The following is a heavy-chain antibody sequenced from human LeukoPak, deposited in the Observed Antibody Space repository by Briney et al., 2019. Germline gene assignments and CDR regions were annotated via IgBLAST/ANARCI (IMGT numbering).Heavy chain of an antibody. CDR2: INPKSGGT. D-gene: IGHD6-19*01. Sequence: GASVKVSCKASGYTFSGYYMHWVRQAPGQGLEWMGWINPKSGGTNYAQKFQGRVTMTRNTSITTAYMELSSLRSDDTAIYYCAINRKAIGVAGTVFDYWGQGTLVTVSS. CDR3: AINRKAIGVAGTVFDY. CDR1: GYTFSGYY. V-gene: IGHV1-2*02. J-gene: IGHJ4*02.